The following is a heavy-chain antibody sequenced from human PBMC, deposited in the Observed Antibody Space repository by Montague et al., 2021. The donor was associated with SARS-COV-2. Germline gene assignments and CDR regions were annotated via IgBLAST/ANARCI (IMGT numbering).Heavy chain of an antibody. CDR3: ARGRQHINMVVVVVTGGEYYFGF. V-gene: IGHV4-34*01. D-gene: IGHD3-22*01. CDR2: INHRGST. CDR1: DGSFSDYS. J-gene: IGHJ4*02. Sequence: SETLSLTCAVYDGSFSDYSWTWICQPPGKGLEWNGEINHRGSTNYNPSLKSRVTISVDTSKNQFSLKMTSVTAADTAVYYCARGRQHINMVVVVVTGGEYYFGFWGQGTLVAVSS.